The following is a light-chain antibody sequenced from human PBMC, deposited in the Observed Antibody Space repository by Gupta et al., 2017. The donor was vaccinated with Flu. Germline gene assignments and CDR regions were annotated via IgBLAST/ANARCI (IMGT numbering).Light chain of an antibody. V-gene: IGKV1-39*01. CDR1: QLIRNF. Sequence: DLQMTQSPSSLSASVGDRVTLTCRASQLIRNFLSWYQQKPGKAPKLLIYGASILQSGVPSRFSGSGSGTEFTLTISRLQPEDFATYYCQETDTSPLTFGQGTRVEIK. CDR2: GAS. J-gene: IGKJ1*01. CDR3: QETDTSPLT.